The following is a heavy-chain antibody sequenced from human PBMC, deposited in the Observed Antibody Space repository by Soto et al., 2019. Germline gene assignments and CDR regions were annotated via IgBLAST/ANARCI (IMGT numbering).Heavy chain of an antibody. V-gene: IGHV1-18*03. D-gene: IGHD2-8*01. J-gene: IGHJ6*02. CDR3: AKNGQPPYYYYGLDV. CDR2: ISGYNGDT. Sequence: ASVKVSCKASGYTFTRYGISWVRQAPGQGLEWMGWISGYNGDTNYAQKFQGRVSMTIDTSTTTAYTELRSLTSEDMAVYYCAKNGQPPYYYYGLDVWGQGTKVTVSS. CDR1: GYTFTRYG.